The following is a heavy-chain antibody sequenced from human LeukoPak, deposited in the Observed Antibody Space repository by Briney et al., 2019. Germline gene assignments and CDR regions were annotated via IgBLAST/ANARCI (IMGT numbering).Heavy chain of an antibody. J-gene: IGHJ1*01. D-gene: IGHD1-1*01. Sequence: GGSLRLSCAASGFTFSDYSMNWVRQAPGRGLEWVSSISRSSRHVYYAGSVKGRFTISRDNAKNSLYLQMNSLRAEDVAVYFCVRDLMGSGSTTAYLHHWGQGTLVTVSS. CDR2: ISRSSRHV. CDR3: VRDLMGSGSTTAYLHH. CDR1: GFTFSDYS. V-gene: IGHV3-21*01.